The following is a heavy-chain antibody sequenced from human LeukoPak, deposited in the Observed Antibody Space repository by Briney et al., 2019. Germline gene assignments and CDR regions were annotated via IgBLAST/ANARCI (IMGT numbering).Heavy chain of an antibody. Sequence: PSETLSLTCTVSGGSVDSGSYYWSWIRQLPGKGLEWIGYIYYSGTTNYNPSLKSRVTISLDTSKNQFSLKLSSVTAADTAVYYCAREPLASPADYWGQGTLVTVSS. V-gene: IGHV4-61*01. CDR3: AREPLASPADY. D-gene: IGHD2-15*01. CDR2: IYYSGTT. J-gene: IGHJ4*02. CDR1: GGSVDSGSYY.